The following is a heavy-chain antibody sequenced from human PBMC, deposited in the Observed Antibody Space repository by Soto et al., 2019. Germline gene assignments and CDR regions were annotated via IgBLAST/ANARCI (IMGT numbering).Heavy chain of an antibody. Sequence: PSETLSLTCPVSGGSISSSSYYWGWIRQPPGKGLEWIGSIYYSGSTYYNPSLKSRVTISVDTSKNQFSLKLSSVTAADTAVYYCAREYSSSSGAWFDPWGQGTLVTVSS. CDR2: IYYSGST. D-gene: IGHD6-6*01. V-gene: IGHV4-39*02. J-gene: IGHJ5*02. CDR3: AREYSSSSGAWFDP. CDR1: GGSISSSSYY.